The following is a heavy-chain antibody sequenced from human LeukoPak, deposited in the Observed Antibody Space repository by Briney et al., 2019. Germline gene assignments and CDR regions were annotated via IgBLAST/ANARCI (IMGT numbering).Heavy chain of an antibody. CDR3: AKEGYCSSTSCYHNWFDP. V-gene: IGHV3-30*18. Sequence: GGSLRPSCAASGFTFSSYGMHWVRQAPGKGLEWVAVISYDGSNKYYADSVKGRFTISRDNSKNTLYLQMNSLRAEDTAVYYCAKEGYCSSTSCYHNWFDPWGQGTLVTVSS. D-gene: IGHD2-2*01. CDR2: ISYDGSNK. CDR1: GFTFSSYG. J-gene: IGHJ5*02.